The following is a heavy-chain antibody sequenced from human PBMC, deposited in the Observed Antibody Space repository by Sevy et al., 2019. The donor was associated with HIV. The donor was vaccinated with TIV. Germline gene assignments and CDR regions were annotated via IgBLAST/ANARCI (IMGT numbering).Heavy chain of an antibody. CDR3: ARDRITYYYDSSGYYTSGYGMDV. CDR2: IYSGTNT. D-gene: IGHD3-22*01. V-gene: IGHV3-53*01. Sequence: GGSLRLSCAASGFNVSSNYMNWVRQAPGKGLEWVSVIYSGTNTYYADSVKGRFTISRDMSKNTLYLQMNILRAEDTAVYYCARDRITYYYDSSGYYTSGYGMDVWGQGTTVTVSS. J-gene: IGHJ6*02. CDR1: GFNVSSNY.